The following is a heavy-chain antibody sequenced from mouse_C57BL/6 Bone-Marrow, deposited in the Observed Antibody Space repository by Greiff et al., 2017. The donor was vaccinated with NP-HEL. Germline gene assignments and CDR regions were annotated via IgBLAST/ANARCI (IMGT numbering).Heavy chain of an antibody. Sequence: EVKVVESGGGLVKPGGSLKLSCAASGFTFSSYTMSWVRQTPEKRLEWVATISGGGGNTYYPDSVKGRFTISRDNAKNTLYLQMSSLRSEDTALYYCAKIYDYDAWFAYWGQGTLVTVSA. CDR2: ISGGGGNT. CDR3: AKIYDYDAWFAY. D-gene: IGHD2-4*01. V-gene: IGHV5-9*04. CDR1: GFTFSSYT. J-gene: IGHJ3*01.